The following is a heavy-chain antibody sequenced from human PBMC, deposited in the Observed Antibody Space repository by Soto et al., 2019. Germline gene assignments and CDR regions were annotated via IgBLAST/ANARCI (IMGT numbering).Heavy chain of an antibody. V-gene: IGHV3-74*01. D-gene: IGHD1-26*01. J-gene: IGHJ4*01. CDR1: GVSVSSYL. Sequence: EVHLVESGGGLVQPGGSLSLSCAASGVSVSSYLMHWVRQAPGKGLVWVSRIKTDASSTGYADSVKGRFTISRDNAQNTLYLQMNRLRPEDTALYDCAIGRSGAYYSDYLGLGTLVTV. CDR2: IKTDASST. CDR3: AIGRSGAYYSDY.